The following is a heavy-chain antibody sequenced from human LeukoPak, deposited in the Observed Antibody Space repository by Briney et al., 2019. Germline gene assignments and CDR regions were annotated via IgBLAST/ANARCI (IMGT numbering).Heavy chain of an antibody. Sequence: ASVKVSCKASGGTFSSYAISWVGQAPGQGLEWMGGIIPIFGTANYAQKFQGRVTITADESTSTAYMELSSLRSKDTAVYYCASFVVPAATYYYYYMDVWGKGTTVTVSS. CDR2: IIPIFGTA. V-gene: IGHV1-69*13. J-gene: IGHJ6*03. D-gene: IGHD2-2*01. CDR3: ASFVVPAATYYYYYMDV. CDR1: GGTFSSYA.